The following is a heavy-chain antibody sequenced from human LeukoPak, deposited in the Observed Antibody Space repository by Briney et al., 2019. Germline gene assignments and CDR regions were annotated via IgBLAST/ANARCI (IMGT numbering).Heavy chain of an antibody. CDR1: GFTFSRYG. D-gene: IGHD2-2*01. CDR3: AKDQICSMFPERFDT. CDR2: IRFDGSNK. J-gene: IGHJ5*02. V-gene: IGHV3-30*02. Sequence: GGSLRLSCAASGFTFSRYGMHWVRQAPGKGLEWVAFIRFDGSNKYYGDSVKGRFTMSRDDSKNTLYLQMNSLRAEDTAVYYCAKDQICSMFPERFDTWGQGTLVTVSS.